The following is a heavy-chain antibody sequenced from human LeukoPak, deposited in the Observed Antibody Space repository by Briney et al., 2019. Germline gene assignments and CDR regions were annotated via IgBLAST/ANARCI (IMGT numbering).Heavy chain of an antibody. Sequence: GGSLRVSCVVSGFTFSNYYMSWVRQALGKGLEWVANIKEDGGDKYYADSVKGRFTISRDNDRNSLYLQMDNLRVEDTAFYYCASDKDRGWLQMTDAGFDSWGQGTLVTVSS. CDR1: GFTFSNYY. J-gene: IGHJ5*01. V-gene: IGHV3-7*01. CDR3: ASDKDRGWLQMTDAGFDS. D-gene: IGHD5-24*01. CDR2: IKEDGGDK.